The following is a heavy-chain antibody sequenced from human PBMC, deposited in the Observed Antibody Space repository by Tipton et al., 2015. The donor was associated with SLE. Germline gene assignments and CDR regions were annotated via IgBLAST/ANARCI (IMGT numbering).Heavy chain of an antibody. CDR1: GFSISSGYY. CDR2: IYRSGST. J-gene: IGHJ5*02. Sequence: TLSLTCTVSGFSISSGYYWSWMRQSPGKGLEWIGSIYRSGSTYYTPSLRSRVTVSLDTSMNQFSLDLSSVTAADTAVYYCARSVTPAAIGWFDPWGQGTLVTVSS. D-gene: IGHD2-2*01. CDR3: ARSVTPAAIGWFDP. V-gene: IGHV4-38-2*02.